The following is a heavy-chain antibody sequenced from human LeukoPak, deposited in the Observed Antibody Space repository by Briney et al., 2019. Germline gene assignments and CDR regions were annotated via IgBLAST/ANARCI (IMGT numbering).Heavy chain of an antibody. J-gene: IGHJ3*02. V-gene: IGHV3-48*01. CDR1: GFTFSSYA. CDR3: ARDSYGDAFDI. CDR2: ISSSSSTI. Sequence: PGGSLRLSCAASGFTFSSYAMSWVRQAPGKGLEWVSYISSSSSTIYYADSVKGRFTISRDNAKNSLYLQMNSLRAEDTAVYYCARDSYGDAFDIWGQGTMVTVSS. D-gene: IGHD5-18*01.